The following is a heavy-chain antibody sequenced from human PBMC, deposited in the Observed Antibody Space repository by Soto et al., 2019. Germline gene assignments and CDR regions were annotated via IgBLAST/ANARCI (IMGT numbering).Heavy chain of an antibody. Sequence: GASVKVSCKASGYTFTSYAMHWVRQAPGQRLEWMGWINAGNGNTKYSQKFQGRVTITRDTSASTAYMELSSLRSEDTAVYYCARGRYYYDSSGYYLGAFDIWGQGTMVTVSS. CDR2: INAGNGNT. CDR1: GYTFTSYA. CDR3: ARGRYYYDSSGYYLGAFDI. J-gene: IGHJ3*02. D-gene: IGHD3-22*01. V-gene: IGHV1-3*01.